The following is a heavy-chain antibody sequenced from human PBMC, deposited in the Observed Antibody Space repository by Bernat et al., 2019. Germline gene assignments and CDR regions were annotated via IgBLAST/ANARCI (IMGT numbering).Heavy chain of an antibody. CDR1: GYTFTSYG. CDR2: ISAYNGNT. D-gene: IGHD3-16*01. Sequence: QVQLVQSGAEVKKPVASVKVSCKASGYTFTSYGISWVRQAPGQGLEWMGWISAYNGNTNYAQKLQGRVTIATDTSTGTAYMKLRSLRSDDTAVYYWASRLADYDGAGHFACDIWGQETMVTVSS. V-gene: IGHV1-18*01. J-gene: IGHJ3*02. CDR3: ASRLADYDGAGHFACDI.